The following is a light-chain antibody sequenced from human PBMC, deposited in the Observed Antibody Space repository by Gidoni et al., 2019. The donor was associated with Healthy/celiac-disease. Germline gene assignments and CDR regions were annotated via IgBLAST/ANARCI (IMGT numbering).Light chain of an antibody. CDR1: QSVRSY. J-gene: IGKJ5*01. Sequence: IVLTQSPATLSLSPGERSTLSCRASQSVRSYLAWYQQKPGQAHRLLIYDESNRATGIPARFSGSGSGTDFTLTISSLEPEDFAVYYCQQRSNWPAITFGQGTRLEIK. CDR2: DES. V-gene: IGKV3-11*01. CDR3: QQRSNWPAIT.